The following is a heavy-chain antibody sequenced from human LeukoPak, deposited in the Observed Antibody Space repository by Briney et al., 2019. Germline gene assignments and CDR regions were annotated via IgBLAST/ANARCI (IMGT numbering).Heavy chain of an antibody. CDR1: GFTFHSYW. CDR3: ARSPEKGTVDY. J-gene: IGHJ4*02. V-gene: IGHV3-7*01. D-gene: IGHD1-1*01. CDR2: INGDGREE. Sequence: PGGFLRLSCEASGFTFHSYWMSWVRQAPGKGLEWVANINGDGREEYYVDSLKGRFTISRDNAKNSLYLQMNGLRAEDTAVYYCARSPEKGTVDYWGQGTLVTVSA.